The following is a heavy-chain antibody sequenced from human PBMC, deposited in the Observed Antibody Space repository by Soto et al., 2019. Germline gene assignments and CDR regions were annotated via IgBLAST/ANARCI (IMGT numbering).Heavy chain of an antibody. J-gene: IGHJ3*02. CDR2: IVVGSGNT. D-gene: IGHD3-10*01. Sequence: GASGKVSCKASGFTFTSSAVQCVRQARGQRLEWIGWIVVGSGNTNYAQKFQERVTITRDMSTSTAYMELSSLRSEDTAVYYCAAEVRGVIITGDAFDIWGQGTMVTVSS. V-gene: IGHV1-58*01. CDR1: GFTFTSSA. CDR3: AAEVRGVIITGDAFDI.